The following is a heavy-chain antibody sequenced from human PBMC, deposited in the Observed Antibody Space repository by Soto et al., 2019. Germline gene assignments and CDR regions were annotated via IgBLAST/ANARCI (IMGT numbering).Heavy chain of an antibody. J-gene: IGHJ3*02. CDR1: RYPFTSYD. CDR3: ARETYNSGEIAFDS. Sequence: QVQLMQSGAEVKKPGASVKVSCKASRYPFTSYDIHWVRQATGQGLEWMGWMNPNSGNTAFAQKFQDRVTMTRNTSTRIAYMELSSLRSEDTAVYYCARETYNSGEIAFDSWGQGTMVTVSS. D-gene: IGHD3-22*01. CDR2: MNPNSGNT. V-gene: IGHV1-8*01.